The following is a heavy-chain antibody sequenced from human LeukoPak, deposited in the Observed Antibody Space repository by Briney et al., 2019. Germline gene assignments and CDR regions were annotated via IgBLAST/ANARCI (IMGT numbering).Heavy chain of an antibody. V-gene: IGHV3-64*01. Sequence: PGGSLRLSCAASGFTFSSYAMHWVRQAPGKGLEYVSAISSNGGSTYYANSVKGRFTISRGNSKNTLYLQMGSLRAEDMAVYYCARGTRYGDISYNWFDPWGQGTLVTVSS. CDR2: ISSNGGST. J-gene: IGHJ5*02. CDR1: GFTFSSYA. CDR3: ARGTRYGDISYNWFDP. D-gene: IGHD4-17*01.